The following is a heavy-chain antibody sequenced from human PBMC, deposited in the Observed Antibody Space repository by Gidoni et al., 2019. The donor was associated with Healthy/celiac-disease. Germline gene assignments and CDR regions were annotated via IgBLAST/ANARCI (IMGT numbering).Heavy chain of an antibody. Sequence: QVQLQESGPGLVKPSETLSLTRPVPGGSISCYYWCWIRQPPGKGLEWIGYIYYSGSTNYNPSLKSRVTISVDTSKNQFSLKLSSVTAADTAVYYCARVPPFGSGSYLVYFDYWGQGTLVTVSS. CDR3: ARVPPFGSGSYLVYFDY. CDR2: IYYSGST. CDR1: GGSISCYY. V-gene: IGHV4-59*01. D-gene: IGHD1-26*01. J-gene: IGHJ4*02.